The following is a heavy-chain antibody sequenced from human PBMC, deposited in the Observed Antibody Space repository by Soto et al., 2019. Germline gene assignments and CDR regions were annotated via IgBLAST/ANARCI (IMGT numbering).Heavy chain of an antibody. CDR3: ARALDFWSAYFDY. CDR1: GFTVSTNY. D-gene: IGHD3-3*01. V-gene: IGHV3-66*01. CDR2: IYADGTT. Sequence: GGSLRLSCAASGFTVSTNYMSWVRQAPGKGLEWVSVIYADGTTLYTDSVKGRFTFYRDNSKNTLYLQMNSLRTEDTAVYYCARALDFWSAYFDYWGQGSLVTVSS. J-gene: IGHJ4*02.